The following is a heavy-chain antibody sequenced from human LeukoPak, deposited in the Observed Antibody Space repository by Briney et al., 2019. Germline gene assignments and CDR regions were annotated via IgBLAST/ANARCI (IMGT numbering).Heavy chain of an antibody. Sequence: GGSLRLSCAASGFTFSTYGMSWVRQAPGKGLEWVSSISGSGASTYYADSVKGRFTISRDNSKNTLYLQMNSLRAEDTAVYYCANLHYDILTGYIYYFDYWGQGTLVTVSS. CDR1: GFTFSTYG. V-gene: IGHV3-23*01. CDR2: ISGSGAST. D-gene: IGHD3-9*01. J-gene: IGHJ4*02. CDR3: ANLHYDILTGYIYYFDY.